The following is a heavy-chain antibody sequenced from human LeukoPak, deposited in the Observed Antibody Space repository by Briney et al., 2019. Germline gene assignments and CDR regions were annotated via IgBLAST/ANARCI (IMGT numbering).Heavy chain of an antibody. D-gene: IGHD4-17*01. Sequence: SETLSLTCTVSGGSISSGDYYRSWIRQPPGKGLEWIGYICYSGSTYYNPSLKSRVTISVDASKNQFSLKLSSVTAADTAVYYCARGPYGDPFDYWGQGTLVTVSS. CDR3: ARGPYGDPFDY. V-gene: IGHV4-30-4*01. CDR1: GGSISSGDYY. J-gene: IGHJ4*02. CDR2: ICYSGST.